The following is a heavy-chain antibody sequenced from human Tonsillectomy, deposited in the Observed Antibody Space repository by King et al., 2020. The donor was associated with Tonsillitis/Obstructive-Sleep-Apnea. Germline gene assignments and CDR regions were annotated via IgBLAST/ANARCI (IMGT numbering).Heavy chain of an antibody. V-gene: IGHV3-72*01. Sequence: VQLVESGGGLVQPGGSLRLSCAASGFTFSDHYMDWVRQAPGKGLEWVGRTRNKANSYTTEYAASVKGRFTISREDSKTSLYLQMNSLKTEDTAVYYCAREGHRGYSGYDRDYYYYYMDVWGKGTTVTVSS. D-gene: IGHD5-12*01. CDR2: TRNKANSYTT. CDR3: AREGHRGYSGYDRDYYYYYMDV. CDR1: GFTFSDHY. J-gene: IGHJ6*03.